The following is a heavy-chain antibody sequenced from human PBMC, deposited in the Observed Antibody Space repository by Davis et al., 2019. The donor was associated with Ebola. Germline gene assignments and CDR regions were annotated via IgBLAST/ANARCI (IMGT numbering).Heavy chain of an antibody. J-gene: IGHJ3*02. D-gene: IGHD3-16*02. V-gene: IGHV5-51*01. CDR1: GYSFTSYW. CDR2: IYPGDSDT. Sequence: PGGSLRLSCKGSGYSFTSYWIGWVRQMPGKGLEWMGIIYPGDSDTRYSPSFQGQVTISADKSISTAYLQWSSLKASDTAMYYCARQLYYDYIWGSYRPNDAFDIWGQGTMVTVSS. CDR3: ARQLYYDYIWGSYRPNDAFDI.